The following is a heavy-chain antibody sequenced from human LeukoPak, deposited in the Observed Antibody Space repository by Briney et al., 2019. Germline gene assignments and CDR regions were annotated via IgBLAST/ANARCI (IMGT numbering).Heavy chain of an antibody. D-gene: IGHD2-21*02. CDR3: AKDPPYCGGDCYYDY. CDR1: GFTFSSYG. CDR2: IWYDGSNK. J-gene: IGHJ4*02. Sequence: GGSLRLSCAASGFTFSSYGMHWVRQAPGKGLEWVAVIWYDGSNKYYADSVKGRFTISRDNSKNTLCLQMNSLRAEDTAVYYCAKDPPYCGGDCYYDYWGQGTLVTVSS. V-gene: IGHV3-33*06.